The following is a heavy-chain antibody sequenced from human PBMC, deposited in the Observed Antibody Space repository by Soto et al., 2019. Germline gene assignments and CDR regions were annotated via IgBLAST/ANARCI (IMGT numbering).Heavy chain of an antibody. J-gene: IGHJ6*02. CDR2: ISYDGSNK. V-gene: IGHV3-30*18. D-gene: IGHD4-17*01. Sequence: QVQLVESGGGVVQPGRSLRLSCAASGFTFSSYGMHWVRQAPGKGLEWVAVISYDGSNKYYADSVKGRFTISRDNSKNTLYLQMNSLRAEDTAVYYCAKNEGYGGYLGLYYYYYGMDVWGQGTTVTVSS. CDR1: GFTFSSYG. CDR3: AKNEGYGGYLGLYYYYYGMDV.